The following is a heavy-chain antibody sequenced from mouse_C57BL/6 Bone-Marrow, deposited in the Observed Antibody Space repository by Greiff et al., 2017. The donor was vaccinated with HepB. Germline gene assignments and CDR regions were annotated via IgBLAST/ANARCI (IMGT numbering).Heavy chain of an antibody. CDR1: GYSFTGYY. J-gene: IGHJ4*01. Sequence: EVQLQQSGPELVKPGASVKISCKASGYSFTGYYMNWVKQSPEKSLEWIGEINPSTGGTTYNQKFKAKATLTVDKSSSTAYMHLKSLTSEVSAVYYCARSHLLPMDYWGQGTSVTVSS. CDR3: ARSHLLPMDY. V-gene: IGHV1-42*01. D-gene: IGHD2-1*01. CDR2: INPSTGGT.